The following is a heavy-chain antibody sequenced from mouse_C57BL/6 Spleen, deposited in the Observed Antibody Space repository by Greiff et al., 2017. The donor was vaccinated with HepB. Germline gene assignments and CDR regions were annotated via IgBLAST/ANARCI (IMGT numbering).Heavy chain of an antibody. J-gene: IGHJ2*01. Sequence: VQLQQPGAELVKPGASVKLSCKASGYTFTSYWMQWVKQRPGQGLEWIGEIDPSDSYTNYNQKFKGEATLTVDTSSSTAYVQLSSLTSEGSAVYYCARHTWYGGGAGRGYFDYWGQGTTLTVSS. D-gene: IGHD1-1*01. CDR2: IDPSDSYT. CDR1: GYTFTSYW. V-gene: IGHV1-50*01. CDR3: ARHTWYGGGAGRGYFDY.